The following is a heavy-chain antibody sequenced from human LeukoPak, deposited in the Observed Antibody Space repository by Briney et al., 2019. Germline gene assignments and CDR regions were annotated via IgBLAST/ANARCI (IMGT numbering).Heavy chain of an antibody. CDR2: INPNSGGT. Sequence: ASVKVSCKASGYTFTGYYIHWVRQAPGQGLEWMGWINPNSGGTNYAQKFQGRVTMTRDTSISTAYMELSRLRSDDTAVYYCAREGPGEGFVATIFYYYYYMDVWGKGTTVTVSS. D-gene: IGHD5-12*01. CDR1: GYTFTGYY. CDR3: AREGPGEGFVATIFYYYYYMDV. V-gene: IGHV1-2*02. J-gene: IGHJ6*03.